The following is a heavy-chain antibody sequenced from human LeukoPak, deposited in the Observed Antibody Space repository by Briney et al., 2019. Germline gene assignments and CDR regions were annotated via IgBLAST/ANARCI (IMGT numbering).Heavy chain of an antibody. CDR2: ISYDGSNK. CDR1: GFTFSSYA. Sequence: GGSLRLPCAASGFTFSSYAMHWVRQAPGKGLEWVAVISYDGSNKYYADSVKGRFTISRDNSKNTLYLQMNSLRAEDTAVYYCASSEFSAYNWFDPWGQGTLVTVSS. D-gene: IGHD3-10*01. CDR3: ASSEFSAYNWFDP. J-gene: IGHJ5*02. V-gene: IGHV3-30-3*01.